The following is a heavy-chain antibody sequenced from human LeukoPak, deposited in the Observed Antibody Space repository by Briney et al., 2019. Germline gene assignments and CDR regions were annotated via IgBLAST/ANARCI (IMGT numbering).Heavy chain of an antibody. J-gene: IGHJ5*02. CDR2: INPNSGGT. CDR1: GYTFTGYY. Sequence: ASVKVSCKASGYTFTGYYMHWVRQAPGQGLEWMGWINPNSGGTNYAQKFQGRVTMTRDTSISTAYMELSRLRSDDTAVYYCARDSFPFHSSMVRGIHPWFDPWGQGTLVTVSS. D-gene: IGHD3-10*01. CDR3: ARDSFPFHSSMVRGIHPWFDP. V-gene: IGHV1-2*02.